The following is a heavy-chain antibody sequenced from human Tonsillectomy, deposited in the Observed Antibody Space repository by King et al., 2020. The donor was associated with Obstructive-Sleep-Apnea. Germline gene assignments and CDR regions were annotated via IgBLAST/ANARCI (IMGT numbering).Heavy chain of an antibody. CDR3: ARDGYYDSSGYINWFDP. J-gene: IGHJ5*02. Sequence: LQLQESGPGLVKPSETLSLTCTVSGGSISSSSYYWGWIRQPPGKGLEWIGSIYYSGNTYYNPSLKSRVTVSVDTSKNQFSLKLSSVTAADTAVYYCARDGYYDSSGYINWFDPWGQATLVTVSS. CDR2: IYYSGNT. V-gene: IGHV4-39*07. D-gene: IGHD3-22*01. CDR1: GGSISSSSYY.